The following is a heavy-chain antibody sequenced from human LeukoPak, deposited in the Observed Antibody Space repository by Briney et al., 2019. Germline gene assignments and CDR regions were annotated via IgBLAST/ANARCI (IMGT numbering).Heavy chain of an antibody. CDR2: TYYRSKWYN. J-gene: IGHJ5*02. Sequence: SQTLSLTCAISGDSVSSNSAAWNWIRQSPSRGLEWLGRTYYRSKWYNDYAVSVKSRITINPDTSKNQFSLQLNSVTPEDTAVYYCARVRPCPSHYSGGSCSRDWFDPWGRGTLVTVSS. V-gene: IGHV6-1*01. CDR1: GDSVSSNSAA. CDR3: ARVRPCPSHYSGGSCSRDWFDP. D-gene: IGHD2-15*01.